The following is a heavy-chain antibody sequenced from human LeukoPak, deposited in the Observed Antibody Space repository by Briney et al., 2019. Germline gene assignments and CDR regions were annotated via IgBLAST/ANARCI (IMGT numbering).Heavy chain of an antibody. D-gene: IGHD6-13*01. CDR2: IYYSGST. CDR1: GGSISSYY. CDR3: ASIAAPGIVAFTDNWFDP. J-gene: IGHJ5*02. Sequence: SETLPLTCTVSGGSISSYYWSWIRQPPGKGLEWIGYIYYSGSTNYNPSLKSRVTISVDTSKNQFSLKLSSVTAADTAVYYCASIAAPGIVAFTDNWFDPWGQGTLVAVSS. V-gene: IGHV4-59*08.